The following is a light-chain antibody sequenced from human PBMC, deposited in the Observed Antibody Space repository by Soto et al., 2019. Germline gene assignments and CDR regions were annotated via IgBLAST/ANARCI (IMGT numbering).Light chain of an antibody. J-gene: IGKJ5*01. CDR3: QQYGSSPPIT. CDR2: GAS. V-gene: IGKV3-20*01. CDR1: QSVSSSY. Sequence: EIVLTQSPGTLSLSPGEGATLSCRASQSVSSSYLAWYQQKPGQAPRLLIYGASSRATGLPDRFSGSGYGTDFTLTISRLEPEDFAVYYCQQYGSSPPITFGQGTRLEIK.